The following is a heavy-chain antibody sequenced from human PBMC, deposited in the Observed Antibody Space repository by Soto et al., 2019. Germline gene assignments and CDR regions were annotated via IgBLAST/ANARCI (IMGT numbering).Heavy chain of an antibody. Sequence: PSETLSLTCAVYGGSFSGYYWSWIRQPPGKGLEWIGEINHSGSTNYNPSLKSRVTISVDTSKNQFSLKLSSVTAADTAVYYCARRPPGWFDPWGQGTLVPVSS. CDR1: GGSFSGYY. V-gene: IGHV4-34*01. CDR2: INHSGST. D-gene: IGHD3-10*01. CDR3: ARRPPGWFDP. J-gene: IGHJ5*02.